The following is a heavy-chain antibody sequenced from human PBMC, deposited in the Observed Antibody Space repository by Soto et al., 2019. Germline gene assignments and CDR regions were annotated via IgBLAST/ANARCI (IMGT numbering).Heavy chain of an antibody. D-gene: IGHD6-19*01. V-gene: IGHV3-23*01. Sequence: GGSLRLSCAASGFTFSSYAMSWVRQAPGKGLEWVSAISGSGGSTYYADSVRGRFTISRDNSKNTLYLQMNSLRAEDTAVYYCAKDYLMKSRFIAVAGDYYFDYWGQGTLVTVSS. CDR1: GFTFSSYA. CDR3: AKDYLMKSRFIAVAGDYYFDY. CDR2: ISGSGGST. J-gene: IGHJ4*02.